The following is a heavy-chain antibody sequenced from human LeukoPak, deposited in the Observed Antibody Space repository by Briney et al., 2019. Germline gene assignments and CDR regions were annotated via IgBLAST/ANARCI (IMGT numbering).Heavy chain of an antibody. CDR2: ISAYNGNT. CDR3: ARVNPVGGPTMIVVVISNDY. J-gene: IGHJ4*02. V-gene: IGHV1-18*04. Sequence: ASVKVSCKASGYTFTGYYMHWVRQAPGQGLEWMGWISAYNGNTNYAQKLQGRVTMTTDTSTSTAYMELRSLRSDDTAVYYCARVNPVGGPTMIVVVISNDYWGQGTLVTVSS. D-gene: IGHD3-22*01. CDR1: GYTFTGYY.